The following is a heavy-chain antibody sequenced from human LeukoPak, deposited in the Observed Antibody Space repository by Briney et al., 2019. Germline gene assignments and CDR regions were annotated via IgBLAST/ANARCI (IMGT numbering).Heavy chain of an antibody. J-gene: IGHJ6*03. CDR3: AKDGGLGYCSGGSCYSPAYYYYYYMDV. CDR1: GFTFSSYG. Sequence: GGSLRLSCAASGFTFSSYGMHWVRQAPGKGLVWVAFIRYDGSNKYYADSVKGRFTIFRDNSKNKLYLQMNSLRAEDTAVYYCAKDGGLGYCSGGSCYSPAYYYYYYMDVWGKGTTVTVSS. V-gene: IGHV3-30*02. D-gene: IGHD2-15*01. CDR2: IRYDGSNK.